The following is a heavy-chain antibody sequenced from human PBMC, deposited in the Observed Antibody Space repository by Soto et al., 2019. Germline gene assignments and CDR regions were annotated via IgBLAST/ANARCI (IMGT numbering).Heavy chain of an antibody. CDR3: ARRYGYSFDY. D-gene: IGHD1-1*01. J-gene: IGHJ4*02. Sequence: PSETLSLTCTVSGGSISSYYWSCIRQPPGKGLEWIGYIYYSGSTNYNPSLKSRVTISVDTSKNQFSLKLSSVTAADTAVYYCARRYGYSFDYWGQGTLVTVS. V-gene: IGHV4-59*08. CDR1: GGSISSYY. CDR2: IYYSGST.